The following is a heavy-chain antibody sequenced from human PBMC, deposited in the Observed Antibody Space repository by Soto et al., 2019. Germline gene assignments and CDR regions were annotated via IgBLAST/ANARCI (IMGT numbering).Heavy chain of an antibody. CDR3: ARGSGIVALPGELEDVNYDF. V-gene: IGHV4-34*01. D-gene: IGHD1-1*01. Sequence: QVQLQQWGAGLVKPSETLSLSCAVYGQSFSSHSWDWIRQPPGKGLEWIGEISESGSTYYNPSLKSRVTISTDTSKNQFSLKLNSVTAADTAAYFCARGSGIVALPGELEDVNYDFWGQGTLVNVSS. CDR2: ISESGST. CDR1: GQSFSSHS. J-gene: IGHJ4*02.